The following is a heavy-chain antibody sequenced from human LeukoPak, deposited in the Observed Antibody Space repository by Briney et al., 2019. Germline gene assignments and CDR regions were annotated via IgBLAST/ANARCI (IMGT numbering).Heavy chain of an antibody. V-gene: IGHV3-23*01. Sequence: GGSLRLSCAASGFTFSSYGMSWVRQAPGKGLDWVSGISGSGGRTYYADSVKGRFTITRDNSKNTLYLQMSSLRAEDTAVYYCAKAGRGGAITMVRGVKGDYYYMDVWGKGTTVTISS. D-gene: IGHD3-10*01. CDR1: GFTFSSYG. CDR3: AKAGRGGAITMVRGVKGDYYYMDV. CDR2: ISGSGGRT. J-gene: IGHJ6*03.